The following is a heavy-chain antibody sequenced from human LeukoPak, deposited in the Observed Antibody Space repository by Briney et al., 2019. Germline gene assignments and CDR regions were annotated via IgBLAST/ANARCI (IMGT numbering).Heavy chain of an antibody. D-gene: IGHD6-13*01. CDR3: ARNLRSSWYVYYFDY. V-gene: IGHV1-69*13. CDR2: IIPIFGTA. Sequence: SVKVSCRASGGTFSSYAISWVRQAPGQGLEWMGGIIPIFGTANYAQKFQGRVTITADESTSTAYMELSSLRSEDTAVYYCARNLRSSWYVYYFDYWGQGTLVTVSS. J-gene: IGHJ4*02. CDR1: GGTFSSYA.